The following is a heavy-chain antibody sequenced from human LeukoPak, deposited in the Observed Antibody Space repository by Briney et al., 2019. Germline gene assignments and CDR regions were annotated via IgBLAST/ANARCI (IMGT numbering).Heavy chain of an antibody. CDR1: GGSISSGGYY. CDR3: ARGIAARPGGPDY. Sequence: PSETLSLTCTVSGGSISSGGYYWSWIRQHPGKGLEWIGYIYYSGSTYYNPSLKSRVTISVDTSKNQFSLKLSSVTAADTAVYYCARGIAARPGGPDYWGQGTLVTVSS. V-gene: IGHV4-31*03. D-gene: IGHD6-6*01. CDR2: IYYSGST. J-gene: IGHJ4*02.